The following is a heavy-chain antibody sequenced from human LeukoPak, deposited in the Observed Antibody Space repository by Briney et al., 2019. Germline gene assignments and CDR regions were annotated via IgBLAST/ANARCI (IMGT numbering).Heavy chain of an antibody. CDR2: ISGSGGST. J-gene: IGHJ4*02. CDR3: AGSGGSGFDY. CDR1: GFTFSSYA. V-gene: IGHV3-23*01. Sequence: GGSLRLSCAASGFTFSSYAMSWVRQPPGKGLEWVSAISGSGGSTFYADSVKGRFTISRDNSKNTLYLQVNSLRAEDTAVYYCAGSGGSGFDYWGQGTLVTVSS. D-gene: IGHD3-10*01.